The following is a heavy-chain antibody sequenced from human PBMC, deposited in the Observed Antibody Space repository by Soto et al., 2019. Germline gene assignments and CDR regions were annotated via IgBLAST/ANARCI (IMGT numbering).Heavy chain of an antibody. V-gene: IGHV4-59*01. CDR1: GGSITTYQ. CDR2: YSGFT. J-gene: IGHJ4*02. Sequence: ETLSLTCTVSGGSITTYQWSWIRQPPGKGLEWIGGYSGFTNYNPSLESRATISVDHSKNQFFLTLRSVTASDSAVYYCARDYGDYSFFFDYWGQGALVTVSS. CDR3: ARDYGDYSFFFDY. D-gene: IGHD4-17*01.